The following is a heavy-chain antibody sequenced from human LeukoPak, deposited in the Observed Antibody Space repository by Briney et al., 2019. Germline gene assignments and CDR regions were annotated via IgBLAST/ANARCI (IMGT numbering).Heavy chain of an antibody. CDR2: IYYSGST. CDR3: ARASSMIVVWFDY. CDR1: GGSISSGDNY. V-gene: IGHV4-30-4*01. D-gene: IGHD3-22*01. Sequence: SQTLSLTCTVSGGSISSGDNYWSWIRQPPGKGLEWIGYIYYSGSTYYNPSLKSRVTISVDTSKNQFSLKLSSVTAADTAVYYCARASSMIVVWFDYWGQGTLVTVSS. J-gene: IGHJ4*02.